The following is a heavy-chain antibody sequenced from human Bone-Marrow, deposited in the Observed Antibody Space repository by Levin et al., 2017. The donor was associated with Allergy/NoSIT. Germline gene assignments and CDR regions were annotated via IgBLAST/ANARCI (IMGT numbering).Heavy chain of an antibody. D-gene: IGHD2-21*02. V-gene: IGHV3-30*18. J-gene: IGHJ3*01. CDR3: AKIGDCSSGVCFWETLHDAFDV. CDR1: GFNFNKFG. CDR2: ISFDASQE. Sequence: GGSLRLSCAATGFNFNKFGMHWVRQGPGKGLEWVAVISFDASQEYYADSVKGRFTISRDNSKNTLYLQMNSLRPEDSAVYFCAKIGDCSSGVCFWETLHDAFDVWGQGTMVSVSS.